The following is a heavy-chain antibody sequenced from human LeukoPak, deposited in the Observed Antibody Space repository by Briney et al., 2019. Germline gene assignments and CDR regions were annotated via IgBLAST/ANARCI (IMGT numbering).Heavy chain of an antibody. D-gene: IGHD2-15*01. Sequence: SETLSLTCTVSGGSISSGDYYWSRLRQPPGKGLEWIGYIYYSGSTYYNPALKSRVTISVDTSKNQFSLKLSSVTAADTAVYYCARGVGYYFDYWGQGTLVTVS. V-gene: IGHV4-30-4*01. CDR2: IYYSGST. CDR1: GGSISSGDYY. CDR3: ARGVGYYFDY. J-gene: IGHJ4*02.